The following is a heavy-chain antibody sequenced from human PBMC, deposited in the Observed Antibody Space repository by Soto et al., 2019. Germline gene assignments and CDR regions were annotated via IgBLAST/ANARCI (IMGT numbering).Heavy chain of an antibody. Sequence: PRLSCAASGFTFSSYGMHWVRQAPGKGLEWVAVIWYDGSNKYYADSVKGRFTISRDNSKNTLYLQMNSLRAEDTAVYYCARGGRPYPPVTTFQAPFYWGQGTLVTVSS. CDR1: GFTFSSYG. V-gene: IGHV3-33*01. CDR3: ARGGRPYPPVTTFQAPFY. D-gene: IGHD4-17*01. J-gene: IGHJ4*02. CDR2: IWYDGSNK.